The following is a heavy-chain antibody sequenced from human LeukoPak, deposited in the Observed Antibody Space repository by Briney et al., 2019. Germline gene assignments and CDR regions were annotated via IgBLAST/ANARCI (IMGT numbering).Heavy chain of an antibody. J-gene: IGHJ4*02. CDR3: ARAAEAALVDY. CDR1: GFTFSSYG. D-gene: IGHD6-6*01. CDR2: IWYDGSNK. V-gene: IGHV3-33*01. Sequence: GRSLRLSCAASGFTFSSYGMHWVRQAPGKGLEWVAVIWYDGSNKYYADSVKGRFTISRDNSKNTLYLQMNSLRAEDTAVYYCARAAEAALVDYWGQGTLVTVSS.